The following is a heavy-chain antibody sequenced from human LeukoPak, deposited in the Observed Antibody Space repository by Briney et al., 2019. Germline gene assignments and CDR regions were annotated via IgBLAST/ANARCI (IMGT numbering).Heavy chain of an antibody. J-gene: IGHJ4*02. CDR2: INHSGSA. V-gene: IGHV4-34*01. D-gene: IGHD4-17*01. Sequence: SETLSLTCTVSGGSISSYYWSWIRQPPGKGLEWIGEINHSGSANYSPSLSSRVTISLDMSENQFSLKLTSVTAADTAVYYCARGQGTVTTHWGQGTLVTVSS. CDR3: ARGQGTVTTH. CDR1: GGSISSYY.